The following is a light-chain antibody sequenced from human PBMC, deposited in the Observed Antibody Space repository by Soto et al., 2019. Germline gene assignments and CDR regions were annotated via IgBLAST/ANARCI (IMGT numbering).Light chain of an antibody. CDR2: GNS. CDR3: QSYDSSLSAAV. V-gene: IGLV1-40*01. Sequence: QPVLTQPPSVSGAPGQKVIISCTGSSSNIGAGYDVHWYQQLPGTAPKLLIYGNSNRPSGVPDRLSGSKSGTSASLAITGLQVEDEADYYCQSYDSSLSAAVFGGATKVTVL. CDR1: SSNIGAGYD. J-gene: IGLJ2*01.